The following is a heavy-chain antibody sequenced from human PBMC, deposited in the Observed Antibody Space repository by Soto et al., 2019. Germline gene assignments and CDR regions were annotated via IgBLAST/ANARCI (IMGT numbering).Heavy chain of an antibody. CDR3: AKTAYVGATRSLAFDI. J-gene: IGHJ3*02. Sequence: QVQLVESGGGVVQPGRSLRLSCAASGFTFSSYGMHWVRQAPGKGLEWVAVISYDGSNKYYADSVKGRFTISRDNSKNTLYLQMHSLRAEDTAVYYCAKTAYVGATRSLAFDIWGQGTMVTVSS. V-gene: IGHV3-30*18. D-gene: IGHD1-26*01. CDR1: GFTFSSYG. CDR2: ISYDGSNK.